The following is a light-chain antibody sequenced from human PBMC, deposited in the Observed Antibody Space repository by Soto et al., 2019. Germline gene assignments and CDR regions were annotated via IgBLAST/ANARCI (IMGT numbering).Light chain of an antibody. CDR2: GAS. Sequence: EIVLTQSPGTLSLSPGERATLSCRASQSVNTNYLAWYQQKSGQAPRLLIYGASSRATGIPDRFRGSGSGTDFTLTIRRLEPEDFAAYFCQQYSSSPSNFGQGTRLEI. V-gene: IGKV3-20*01. CDR1: QSVNTNY. CDR3: QQYSSSPSN. J-gene: IGKJ5*01.